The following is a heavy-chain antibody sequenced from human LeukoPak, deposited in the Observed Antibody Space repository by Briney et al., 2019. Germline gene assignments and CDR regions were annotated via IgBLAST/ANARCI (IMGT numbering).Heavy chain of an antibody. Sequence: GGSLRLSCAASRITFSSYGMHWVRQAPGKGLEWVAVISYDVGKKYYADSVKGRFTISRDNSKNTLYLQMNSLRAEDTAVYYCARCVMGYSGYDLDYWGQGTVVTVSS. J-gene: IGHJ4*02. CDR3: ARCVMGYSGYDLDY. CDR2: ISYDVGKK. D-gene: IGHD5-12*01. V-gene: IGHV3-30*03. CDR1: RITFSSYG.